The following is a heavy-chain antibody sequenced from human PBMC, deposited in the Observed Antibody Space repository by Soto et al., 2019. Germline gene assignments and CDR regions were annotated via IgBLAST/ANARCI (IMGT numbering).Heavy chain of an antibody. J-gene: IGHJ4*02. CDR2: IIPIFGTA. CDR1: GGTFSSYA. D-gene: IGHD6-13*01. CDR3: ARPLSYSSSWYYFDY. V-gene: IGHV1-69*06. Sequence: VASVKVSCKASGGTFSSYAISCVRQAPGQGLEWMGGIIPIFGTANYAQKFQGRVTITADKSTSTAYMELSSLRSEDTAVYYCARPLSYSSSWYYFDYWGQGTLVTVSS.